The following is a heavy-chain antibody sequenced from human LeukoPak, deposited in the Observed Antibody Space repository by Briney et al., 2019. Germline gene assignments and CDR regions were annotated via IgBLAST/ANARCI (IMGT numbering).Heavy chain of an antibody. V-gene: IGHV4-39*01. CDR2: ICYSGST. Sequence: SETLSLTCSVSGGSIGSSSYCWGWIRQPPGKGLEWIGTICYSGSTFYNPSLKSRVTLSVDTSKNQFSLKLSSVTAADTAVYYCARTENYIPEDCFDPWGQGTLVTVSA. D-gene: IGHD5-24*01. J-gene: IGHJ5*02. CDR1: GGSIGSSSYC. CDR3: ARTENYIPEDCFDP.